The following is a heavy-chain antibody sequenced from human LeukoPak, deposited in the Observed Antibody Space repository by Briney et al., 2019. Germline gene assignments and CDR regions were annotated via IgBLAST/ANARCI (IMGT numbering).Heavy chain of an antibody. J-gene: IGHJ4*02. Sequence: SQTLSLTCAISGDSVSSNRVTWNWIRQSPSRGLEWLGRTYYRSKWSNDYAEPLKSRIIINPDTSKNQFSLQLNSVTPEDTAVYYCARVSGGIFEYWGQGTLVTVSS. CDR3: ARVSGGIFEY. D-gene: IGHD1-26*01. CDR2: TYYRSKWSN. CDR1: GDSVSSNRVT. V-gene: IGHV6-1*01.